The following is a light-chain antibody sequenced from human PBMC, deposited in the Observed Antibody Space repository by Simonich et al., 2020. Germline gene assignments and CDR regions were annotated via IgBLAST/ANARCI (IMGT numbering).Light chain of an antibody. J-gene: IGKJ2*01. CDR2: CAS. CDR3: QQYYSTPYT. V-gene: IGKV4-1*01. CDR1: QSVLYSSNNKNN. Sequence: DIVMTQSPDSLAVSLGARATITCKSSQSVLYSSNNKNNLAWYQQKPGQPPKLLIYCASTRESGVPDRFSGSGSGTDFTLTISSLQAEDVAVYYCQQYYSTPYTFGQGTKLEIK.